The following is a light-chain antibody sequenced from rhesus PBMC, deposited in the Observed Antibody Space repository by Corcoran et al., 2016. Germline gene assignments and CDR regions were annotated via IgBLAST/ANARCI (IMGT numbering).Light chain of an antibody. J-gene: IGLJ1*01. CDR3: NSYEATDTYI. V-gene: IGLV2-11*01. CDR2: NVN. CDR1: SSDIGRYNY. Sequence: QSAQIQSPSVSGSLGQSVTISCTGTSSDIGRYNYVSWYRQQPGTTTKLLMYNVNMRPSGVSDRFSGSKSGNTASLTISGLQAEDEADYYCNSYEATDTYIFGTGTRLTVL.